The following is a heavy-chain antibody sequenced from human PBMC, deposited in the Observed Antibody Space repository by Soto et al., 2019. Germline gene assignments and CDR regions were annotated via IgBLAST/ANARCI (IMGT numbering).Heavy chain of an antibody. D-gene: IGHD4-17*01. CDR1: GFTFSSYG. CDR3: GKYSDYGDHRDWFDP. Sequence: GGSLRLSCTASGFTFSSYGVHWVRQAPGKGLEWVAVISYHGVNKYYADSVNGRFTISRGNSENMVFLQMNSLRVEDTAVYYCGKYSDYGDHRDWFDPWGQGTLVTVSS. J-gene: IGHJ5*02. V-gene: IGHV3-30*18. CDR2: ISYHGVNK.